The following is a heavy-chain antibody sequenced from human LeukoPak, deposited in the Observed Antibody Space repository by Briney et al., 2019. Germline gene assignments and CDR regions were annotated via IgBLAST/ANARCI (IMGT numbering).Heavy chain of an antibody. V-gene: IGHV1-2*02. CDR1: GYTFTGYY. J-gene: IGHJ3*02. D-gene: IGHD3-10*01. CDR3: AGVLLWFGELDWRAFDI. Sequence: GASVMVSCKASGYTFTGYYMHWVRQAPGQGLEWMGWINPNSGGTNYAQKFQGRVTMTRDTSISTAYMELSRLRSDDTAVYYCAGVLLWFGELDWRAFDIWGQGTMVTVSS. CDR2: INPNSGGT.